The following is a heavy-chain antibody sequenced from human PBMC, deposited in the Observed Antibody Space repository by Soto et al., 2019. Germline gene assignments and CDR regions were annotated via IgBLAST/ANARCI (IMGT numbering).Heavy chain of an antibody. CDR3: ARVPSSSWYGFGPYYFDY. Sequence: QVQLVQSGAEVKKPGASVKVSCKASGYTFTSYGISWVRQAPGQGLEWMGWISAYNGNTNYAQKLQGRVTMTTDTSTSTAYMELRSLRSDDTAVYYCARVPSSSWYGFGPYYFDYWGQGTLVTVSS. D-gene: IGHD6-13*01. CDR2: ISAYNGNT. J-gene: IGHJ4*02. V-gene: IGHV1-18*01. CDR1: GYTFTSYG.